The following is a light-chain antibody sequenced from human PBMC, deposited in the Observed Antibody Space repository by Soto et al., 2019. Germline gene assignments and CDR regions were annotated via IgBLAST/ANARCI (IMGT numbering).Light chain of an antibody. CDR1: SSDVGSYNL. Sequence: QSALTQPASVSGSPGQSITISCTGTSSDVGSYNLVSWYQQHPGKAPKLMIYEVSKRPSGVSNRFSGSKSGNTASLTISGLQAEEEADYYCCSYAGSSTLNVFGTGTKVTVL. CDR2: EVS. CDR3: CSYAGSSTLNV. V-gene: IGLV2-23*02. J-gene: IGLJ1*01.